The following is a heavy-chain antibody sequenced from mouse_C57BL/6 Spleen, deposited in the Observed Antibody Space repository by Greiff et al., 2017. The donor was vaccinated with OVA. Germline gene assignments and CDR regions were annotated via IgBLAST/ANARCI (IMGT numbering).Heavy chain of an antibody. CDR3: ARDAPPSDAIDY. CDR1: GFTFSSYA. V-gene: IGHV5-4*01. Sequence: EVMLVESGGGLVKPGGSLKLSCAASGFTFSSYAMSWVRQTPEKRLEWVATISDGGSYTYYPDNVKGRFTISRDNAKNNLYLQMSHLKSEDTAMYYCARDAPPSDAIDYWGQGTSVTVSS. CDR2: ISDGGSYT. J-gene: IGHJ4*01.